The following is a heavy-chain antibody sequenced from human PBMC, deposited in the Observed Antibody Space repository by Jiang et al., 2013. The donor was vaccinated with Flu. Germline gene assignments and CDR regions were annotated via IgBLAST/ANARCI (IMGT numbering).Heavy chain of an antibody. CDR2: IYYSGTT. D-gene: IGHD5-12*01. V-gene: IGHV4-38-2*01. J-gene: IGHJ4*02. CDR3: ARIHTGYPGIY. CDR1: NYSISSGYY. Sequence: SQTLSLTCGVSNYSISSGYYWGWIRQPPGKGLEWIGSIYYSGTTYYNPSLKSRVTISVDTSKNQFSLKLTSVTAADTAVYYCARIHTGYPGIYWGQGTLVTVSS.